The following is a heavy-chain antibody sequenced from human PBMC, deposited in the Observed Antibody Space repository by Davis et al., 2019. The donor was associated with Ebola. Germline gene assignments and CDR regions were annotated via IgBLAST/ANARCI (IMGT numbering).Heavy chain of an antibody. CDR3: AKKNYGSGSSGQNYYYGMDV. CDR2: IKQDGSEK. J-gene: IGHJ6*02. CDR1: GFTFSSYW. V-gene: IGHV3-7*03. Sequence: GGSLRLSCAASGFTFSSYWMSWVRQAPGKGLEWVANIKQDGSEKYYVDSVKGRFTISRDNSKNTLYLQMNSLRAEDTAVYYCAKKNYGSGSSGQNYYYGMDVWGQGTTVTVSS. D-gene: IGHD3-10*01.